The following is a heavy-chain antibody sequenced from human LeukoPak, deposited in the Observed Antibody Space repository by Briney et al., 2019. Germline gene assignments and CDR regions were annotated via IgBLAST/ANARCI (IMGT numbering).Heavy chain of an antibody. CDR3: ADYVDAATENTIDY. D-gene: IGHD6-13*01. J-gene: IGHJ4*02. CDR2: ISYNSGTI. CDR1: GFNFVDYA. V-gene: IGHV3-9*01. Sequence: PGRSLRLSCAASGFNFVDYAMHWVRQVPGKGLEWVSGISYNSGTIVYADSVKGRFTISRDNSKNTLFLHMNSLRAEDTAVYYCADYVDAATENTIDYWGQGTLVTVSS.